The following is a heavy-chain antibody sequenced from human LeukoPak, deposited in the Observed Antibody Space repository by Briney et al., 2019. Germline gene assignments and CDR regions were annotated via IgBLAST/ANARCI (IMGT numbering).Heavy chain of an antibody. Sequence: GASVEVSFQASCGHFSSYAISWVRPAPGQGLGWVGRVIPILGIANYAQKFQGRVTITADKSTSTAYMELSSLRSEDTAVYYCARAIVRSTGSVDIDYWGQGTLVTVSS. V-gene: IGHV1-69*04. CDR2: VIPILGIA. CDR1: CGHFSSYA. CDR3: ARAIVRSTGSVDIDY. D-gene: IGHD3-10*01. J-gene: IGHJ4*02.